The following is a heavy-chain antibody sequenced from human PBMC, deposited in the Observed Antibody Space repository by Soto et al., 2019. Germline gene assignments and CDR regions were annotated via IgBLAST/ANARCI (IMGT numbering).Heavy chain of an antibody. CDR3: ARVADCSGGRRYFSVDY. CDR1: GGSISSGDYY. D-gene: IGHD2-15*01. Sequence: QVQLQESGPGLVKPSQTLSLTCTVSGGSISSGDYYWSWIRQPPGKGLEWIGYIYYSGSTYYNPSLKSRVTISVDTSKNQFSLKLSSVTAADTAVYYCARVADCSGGRRYFSVDYWGQGTLVTVSS. V-gene: IGHV4-30-4*01. CDR2: IYYSGST. J-gene: IGHJ4*02.